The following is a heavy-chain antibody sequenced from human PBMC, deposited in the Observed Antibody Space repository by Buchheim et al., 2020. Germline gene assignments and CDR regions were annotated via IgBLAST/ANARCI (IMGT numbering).Heavy chain of an antibody. CDR1: GFTFSSYG. V-gene: IGHV3-33*06. CDR2: IWYDGSNK. CDR3: AKDSDCSRTSCYTWGYQYYYMDV. D-gene: IGHD2-2*02. Sequence: QVQLVESGGGVVQPGRSLRLSCAASGFTFSSYGMHWVRQAPGKGLEWVAVIWYDGSNKYYADSVKGRFTISRDNSKNTLYLQMNSLRAEDTAVYYCAKDSDCSRTSCYTWGYQYYYMDVWGKGTT. J-gene: IGHJ6*03.